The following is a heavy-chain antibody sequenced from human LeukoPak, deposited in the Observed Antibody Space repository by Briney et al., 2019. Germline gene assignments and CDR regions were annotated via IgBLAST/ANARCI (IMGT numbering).Heavy chain of an antibody. CDR1: GGSISSSNW. V-gene: IGHV4-4*02. CDR2: IYHSGST. J-gene: IGHJ4*02. D-gene: IGHD6-13*01. Sequence: SETLSLTCAVSGGSISSSNWWSWVRQPPGKGLEWIGEIYHSGSTNYNPSLKSRVTISVDKSKNQFSLKLSSVTAADTAVYYCARAPRTRSRWFHLYYFDYWGQGTLVTVSS. CDR3: ARAPRTRSRWFHLYYFDY.